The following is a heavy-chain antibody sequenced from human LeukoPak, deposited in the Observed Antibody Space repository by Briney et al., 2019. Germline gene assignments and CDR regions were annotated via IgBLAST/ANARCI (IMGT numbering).Heavy chain of an antibody. CDR2: IYYSGST. Sequence: PETLSLTCTVSGGSISSSSYYWGWIRQPPGKGLEWIGSIYYSGSTYYNPSLKSRVTISVDTSKNQFSLKLSSVTAADTAVYYCARSGTTGTTEFDYWGQGTLVTVSS. V-gene: IGHV4-39*07. D-gene: IGHD1-1*01. J-gene: IGHJ4*02. CDR3: ARSGTTGTTEFDY. CDR1: GGSISSSSYY.